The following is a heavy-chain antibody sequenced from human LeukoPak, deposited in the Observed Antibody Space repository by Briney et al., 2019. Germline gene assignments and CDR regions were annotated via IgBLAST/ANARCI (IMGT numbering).Heavy chain of an antibody. J-gene: IGHJ4*02. CDR2: MDPTGSQK. CDR3: AIWTSGNY. D-gene: IGHD1-1*01. Sequence: GGSLRLSCADSQFTFNGSWMNWARHAPGKGLEWVANMDPTGSQKRYVDSVRGRFTISKDNPGASLYLDMHSLRAEDTAIYYCAIWTSGNYWGQGTLVTVSS. V-gene: IGHV3-7*01. CDR1: QFTFNGSW.